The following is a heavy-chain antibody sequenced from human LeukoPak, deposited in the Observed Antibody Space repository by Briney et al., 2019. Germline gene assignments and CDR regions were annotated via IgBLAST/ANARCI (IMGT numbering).Heavy chain of an antibody. CDR3: ARFRVDTYWYFDL. CDR2: IYYSGST. D-gene: IGHD5-18*01. J-gene: IGHJ2*01. V-gene: IGHV4-59*01. Sequence: PSETLSLTCTVSGGSISSYYWSWIRQPPGKGLEWIGYIYYSGSTTYNPSLQSRLTISVDTSKNQFSLKLSSVTAADTAVYYCARFRVDTYWYFDLWGRGTLVTVSS. CDR1: GGSISSYY.